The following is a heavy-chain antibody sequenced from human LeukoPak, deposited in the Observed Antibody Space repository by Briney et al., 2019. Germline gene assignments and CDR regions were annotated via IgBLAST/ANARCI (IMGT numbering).Heavy chain of an antibody. Sequence: GGSLRLSCAASRFTFSDYAMSWVRQAAGKGLEWVSGITSGHSTFYADSVKGRFTISRDNSKNTVYLQMNSLRAEDTAVYYCAKDYPECTGTTCSGEAFFDYWGQGTLVTVSS. J-gene: IGHJ4*02. CDR3: AKDYPECTGTTCSGEAFFDY. CDR2: ITSGHST. CDR1: RFTFSDYA. D-gene: IGHD2-2*01. V-gene: IGHV3-23*01.